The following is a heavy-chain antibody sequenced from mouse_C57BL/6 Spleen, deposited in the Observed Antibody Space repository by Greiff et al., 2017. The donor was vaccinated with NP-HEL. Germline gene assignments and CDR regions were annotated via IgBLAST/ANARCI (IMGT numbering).Heavy chain of an antibody. CDR1: GYSITSGYY. Sequence: EVQLQQSGPGLVKPSQSLSLTCSVTGYSITSGYYWNWIRQFPGNKLEWMGYISYDGSNNYNPSLKNRISITRDTSKNQFFLKLNSVTTEDTATYYCARAYGYDRAMDYWGQGTSVTVSS. D-gene: IGHD2-2*01. CDR3: ARAYGYDRAMDY. V-gene: IGHV3-6*01. CDR2: ISYDGSN. J-gene: IGHJ4*01.